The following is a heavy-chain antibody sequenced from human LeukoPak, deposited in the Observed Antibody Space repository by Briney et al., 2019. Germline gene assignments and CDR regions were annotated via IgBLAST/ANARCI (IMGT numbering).Heavy chain of an antibody. J-gene: IGHJ4*02. CDR1: GGSFSGYY. Sequence: SETLSLTCAVYGGSFSGYYWSWIRQPPGEGLEWIGEINHSGSTNYNPSLKSRVTISVDTSKNQFSLKLSSVTAADTAVYYCARARVLSSTYFDYWGQGTLVTVSS. CDR2: INHSGST. V-gene: IGHV4-34*01. CDR3: ARARVLSSTYFDY. D-gene: IGHD4/OR15-4a*01.